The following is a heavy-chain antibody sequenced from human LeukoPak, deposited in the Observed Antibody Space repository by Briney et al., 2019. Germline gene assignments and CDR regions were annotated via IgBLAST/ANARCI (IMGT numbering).Heavy chain of an antibody. D-gene: IGHD3-3*01. CDR3: ARERLPYYDFWSGYFDY. V-gene: IGHV3-7*01. J-gene: IGHJ4*02. Sequence: PGGSLRLSCAASGFTFSSYWMSWVRQAPGKGLEWVANIKQDGSEKYYVDSVKGRFTISRDNAKNSLYLQMNSLRAEDTAVYYCARERLPYYDFWSGYFDYWGQGTLVTVSS. CDR1: GFTFSSYW. CDR2: IKQDGSEK.